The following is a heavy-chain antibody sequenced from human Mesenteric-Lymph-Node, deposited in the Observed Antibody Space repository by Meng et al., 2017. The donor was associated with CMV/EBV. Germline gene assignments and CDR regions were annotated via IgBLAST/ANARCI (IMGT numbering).Heavy chain of an antibody. Sequence: GGSLRLSCAASGFTFSSHAMSWVRQAPGKGLEWVAYISGNGMSIDYADSAKGRFTISRDNAKNSLFLHMNSLSVEDTAVYYCARDPYSIAVAGKGEFDDWGQGTLVTVSS. J-gene: IGHJ4*02. CDR2: ISGNGMSI. CDR3: ARDPYSIAVAGKGEFDD. CDR1: GFTFSSHA. D-gene: IGHD6-19*01. V-gene: IGHV3-48*04.